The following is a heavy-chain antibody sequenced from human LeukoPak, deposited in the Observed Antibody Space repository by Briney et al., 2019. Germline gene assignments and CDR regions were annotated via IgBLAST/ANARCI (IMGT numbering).Heavy chain of an antibody. Sequence: ASVKVSCKASGYTFTGYYMHWVRQAPGQGLEGMGWINPNSGGTIYAENFQGRVTMTRDTSISTAYMELSRLRSDDTAVYYCARVRAHGYNNNWFDPWGQGTLVTVSS. V-gene: IGHV1-2*02. CDR1: GYTFTGYY. D-gene: IGHD5-24*01. CDR3: ARVRAHGYNNNWFDP. J-gene: IGHJ5*02. CDR2: INPNSGGT.